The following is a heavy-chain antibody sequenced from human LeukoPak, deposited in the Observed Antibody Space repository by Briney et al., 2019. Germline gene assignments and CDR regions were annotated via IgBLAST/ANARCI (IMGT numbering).Heavy chain of an antibody. Sequence: GGSLRLSCAASGFTFSSYGVHWVRQAPGKGLEWVAVIWYDGSNKYYADSVKGRFTISRDNSKNTLYLQMNSLRAEDTAVYYCAKDKGIYCSSTSCYLFHWGQGTLVTVSS. J-gene: IGHJ4*02. CDR2: IWYDGSNK. CDR1: GFTFSSYG. V-gene: IGHV3-33*06. CDR3: AKDKGIYCSSTSCYLFH. D-gene: IGHD2-2*01.